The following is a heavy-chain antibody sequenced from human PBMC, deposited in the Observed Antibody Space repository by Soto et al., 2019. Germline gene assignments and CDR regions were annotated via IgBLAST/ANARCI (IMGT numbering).Heavy chain of an antibody. CDR1: GYTFITYG. CDR2: ITPYNGKT. V-gene: IGHV1-18*01. Sequence: QVHLVQSGAEVKKPGASVKVSCEASGYTFITYGISWVRQAPGQGLEWMGWITPYNGKTNYAQKVQDRVTMTTDTSTGTAYLELRSLRSDDPAVYYCARDTSHYFDHWGQGTLVTVSS. CDR3: ARDTSHYFDH. D-gene: IGHD2-2*01. J-gene: IGHJ4*02.